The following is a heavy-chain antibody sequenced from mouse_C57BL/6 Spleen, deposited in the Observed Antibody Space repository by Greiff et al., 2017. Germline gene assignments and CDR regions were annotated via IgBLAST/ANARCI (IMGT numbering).Heavy chain of an antibody. J-gene: IGHJ2*01. CDR1: GYTFTSYG. V-gene: IGHV1-81*01. Sequence: QVQLQQSGAELARPGASVKLSCKASGYTFTSYGISWVKQRTGQGLEWIGEIYPRSGNTYYNEKFKGKATLTADKSSSTAYMELRSLTSEDSAVYFCAREGLGRENYLDYWGQGTTLTVSS. CDR2: IYPRSGNT. D-gene: IGHD4-1*01. CDR3: AREGLGRENYLDY.